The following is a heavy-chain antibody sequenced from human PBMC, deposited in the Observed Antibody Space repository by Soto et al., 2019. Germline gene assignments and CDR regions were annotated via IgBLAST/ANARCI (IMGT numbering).Heavy chain of an antibody. CDR3: AGGYYDILTGYYNWFDP. CDR2: IYHSGST. J-gene: IGHJ5*02. Sequence: PSETLSLTCAVSGGSISSGGYSWSWIRQPPGKGLEWIGYIYHSGSTYYNPSLKSRVTISVDRSKNQFSLKLSSVTAADTAVYYCAGGYYDILTGYYNWFDPWGQGTLVTVSS. D-gene: IGHD3-9*01. CDR1: GGSISSGGYS. V-gene: IGHV4-30-2*01.